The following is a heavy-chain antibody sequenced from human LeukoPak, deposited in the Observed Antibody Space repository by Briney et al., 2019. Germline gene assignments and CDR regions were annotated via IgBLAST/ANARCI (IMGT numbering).Heavy chain of an antibody. CDR1: GYTFTGYY. CDR3: ARDPRLRYFDWLPSGLGD. J-gene: IGHJ4*02. V-gene: IGHV1-2*02. Sequence: GASVKVSCKASGYTFTGYYMHWVRQAPGQGLEWMGWINPNSGGTNYAQKFQGRVTMTRDTSISTAYMELSRLRSDDTAVYYCARDPRLRYFDWLPSGLGDWGQGTLVTVSS. D-gene: IGHD3-9*01. CDR2: INPNSGGT.